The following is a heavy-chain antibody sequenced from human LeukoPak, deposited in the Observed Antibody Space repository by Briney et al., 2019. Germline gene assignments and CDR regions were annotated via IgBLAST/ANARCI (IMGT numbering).Heavy chain of an antibody. CDR3: ASGWELLHFDY. Sequence: SVEVSCKASGGTFSSYAISWVRQAPGQGLEWMGGIIPIFGTANYAQKFQGRVTITADESTSTAYMELSSLRSEDTAVYYCASGWELLHFDYWGQGTLVTVSS. J-gene: IGHJ4*02. D-gene: IGHD1-26*01. CDR1: GGTFSSYA. V-gene: IGHV1-69*13. CDR2: IIPIFGTA.